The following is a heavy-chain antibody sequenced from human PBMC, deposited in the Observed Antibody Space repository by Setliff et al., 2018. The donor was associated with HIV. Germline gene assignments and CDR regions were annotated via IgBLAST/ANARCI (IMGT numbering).Heavy chain of an antibody. D-gene: IGHD2-2*02. J-gene: IGHJ3*02. Sequence: PGESLKISCKASGYSFSTFWIAWARQMPGKGLEWMGIIYPGDSDTRYSPSFQGQVTISADKSITTAYLQWSSLKASDTAMYFCARRETPAGCGSSNCYIYAFDIWGQGAMVTVSS. CDR3: ARRETPAGCGSSNCYIYAFDI. CDR1: GYSFSTFW. V-gene: IGHV5-51*01. CDR2: IYPGDSDT.